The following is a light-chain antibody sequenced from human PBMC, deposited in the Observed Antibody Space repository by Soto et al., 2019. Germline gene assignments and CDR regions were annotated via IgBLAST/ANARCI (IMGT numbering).Light chain of an antibody. V-gene: IGKV4-1*01. CDR1: ESFLYSSNNNNY. J-gene: IGKJ1*01. Sequence: DIVMTQSPDSLAVSLGERATINCKSSESFLYSSNNNNYIAWYQQKPGQPPKLIIYWASTRESGVPSRFSGSGSGTDFTLTISSLQAEDSSTYYCQQSYTTPWTFGQGTKVDIK. CDR2: WAS. CDR3: QQSYTTPWT.